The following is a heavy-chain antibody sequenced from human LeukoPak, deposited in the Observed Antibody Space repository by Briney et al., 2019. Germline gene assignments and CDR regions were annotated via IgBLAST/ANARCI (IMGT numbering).Heavy chain of an antibody. D-gene: IGHD6-13*01. CDR1: GFTFDDYA. Sequence: GRSLRLSCAASGFTFDDYAMHWARQAPGKGLEWVSGISWNSGSIGYADSVKGRFTISRDNAKNSLYLQMNSLRAEDTAVYYCARDSSSSSFDYWGQGTLVTVSS. CDR2: ISWNSGSI. V-gene: IGHV3-9*01. CDR3: ARDSSSSSFDY. J-gene: IGHJ4*02.